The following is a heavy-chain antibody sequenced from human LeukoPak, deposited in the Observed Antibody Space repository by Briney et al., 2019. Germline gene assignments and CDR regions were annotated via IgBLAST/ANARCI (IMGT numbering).Heavy chain of an antibody. CDR3: AKGTTYYDVLTGYGYPYYFDY. J-gene: IGHJ4*02. D-gene: IGHD3-9*01. CDR1: GFTFSTYW. Sequence: GGSLRLSCTASGFTFSTYWINWVRQSPGKGLVWVALINGDGSTTTHADSVKGRFTISRDNSKNTLYLQMNSLRAEDTAIYYCAKGTTYYDVLTGYGYPYYFDYWGQGTLVTVSS. V-gene: IGHV3-74*03. CDR2: INGDGSTT.